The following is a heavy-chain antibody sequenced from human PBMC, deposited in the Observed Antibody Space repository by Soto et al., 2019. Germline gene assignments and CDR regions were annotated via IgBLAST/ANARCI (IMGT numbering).Heavy chain of an antibody. V-gene: IGHV1-2*02. Sequence: ASVKVSCKASGYTFTGYYMHWVRQAPGQGLEWMGWINPNSGGTNYAQKFQGRVTMTRDTSISTAYMELSRLRSDDTAVYYCARDWGRAVLMVYAYYFDYWGQGTLVTV. CDR3: ARDWGRAVLMVYAYYFDY. CDR1: GYTFTGYY. D-gene: IGHD2-8*01. J-gene: IGHJ4*02. CDR2: INPNSGGT.